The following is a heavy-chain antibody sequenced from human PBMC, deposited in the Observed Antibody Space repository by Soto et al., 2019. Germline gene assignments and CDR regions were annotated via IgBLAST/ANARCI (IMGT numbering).Heavy chain of an antibody. CDR2: IKSKTDGGTI. CDR3: TTIKESPDFWSGYYQSYYFDY. CDR1: GFTFSNAW. J-gene: IGHJ4*02. D-gene: IGHD3-3*01. V-gene: IGHV3-15*01. Sequence: EVQLVESGGGLVKPGGSLRLSCAGSGFTFSNAWMSWVRQAPGKGLEWVGRIKSKTDGGTIDYAAPVKGRFTISRDDSKNTLYLQMNSLKTEDTAVYYCTTIKESPDFWSGYYQSYYFDYWGQGTLVTVSS.